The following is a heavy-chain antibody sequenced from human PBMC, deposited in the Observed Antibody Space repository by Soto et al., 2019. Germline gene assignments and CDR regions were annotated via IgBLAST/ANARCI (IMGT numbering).Heavy chain of an antibody. D-gene: IGHD6-19*01. CDR3: ASSPGYSSGPGCDH. V-gene: IGHV1-45*02. Sequence: SVQVSCKASGYTFTYRYLHWVRQAPGQALEWMGWITPFNGNTNYAQKFQDRVTITRDRSMSTAYMELSSLRSEDTAMYYCASSPGYSSGPGCDHWGEGHLVTVSS. J-gene: IGHJ5*02. CDR2: ITPFNGNT. CDR1: GYTFTYRY.